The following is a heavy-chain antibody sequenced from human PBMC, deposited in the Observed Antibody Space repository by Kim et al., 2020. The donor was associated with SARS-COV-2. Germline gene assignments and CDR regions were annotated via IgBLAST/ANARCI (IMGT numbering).Heavy chain of an antibody. Sequence: NPSRKSGCTISVDTSKNQFSLKRSSVTAADTAVYYCASSVNSGYDFDFDYWGQGTLVTVSS. V-gene: IGHV4-39*07. D-gene: IGHD5-12*01. J-gene: IGHJ4*02. CDR3: ASSVNSGYDFDFDY.